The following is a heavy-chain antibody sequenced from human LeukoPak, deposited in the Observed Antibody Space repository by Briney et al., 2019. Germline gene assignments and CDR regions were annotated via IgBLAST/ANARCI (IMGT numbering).Heavy chain of an antibody. Sequence: GGSLRLSCVASGFTFHNYAIHWVRQAPGKGLEWVSVIYSGGSTYYADSVRARFTISRDYSLNTLYLQMNSLRAEDTAVYFCARDRIAVAGTYFNYWGQGSLVTVSS. CDR2: IYSGGST. J-gene: IGHJ4*02. V-gene: IGHV3-66*01. CDR1: GFTFHNYA. CDR3: ARDRIAVAGTYFNY. D-gene: IGHD6-19*01.